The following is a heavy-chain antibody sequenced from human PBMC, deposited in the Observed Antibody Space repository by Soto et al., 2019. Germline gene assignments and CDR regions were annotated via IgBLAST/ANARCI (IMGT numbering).Heavy chain of an antibody. Sequence: QVQLVQSGAEVKKPGSSVKVSCKASGGTFSSYAISWVRQAPGQGLEWMGGIIPIFGTAKYAQKFQGRVTITADKSTSTAYMELSSLRSADTAVYYCANVVEYSYGFEYWGQGTLVTVSS. D-gene: IGHD5-18*01. J-gene: IGHJ4*02. V-gene: IGHV1-69*06. CDR3: ANVVEYSYGFEY. CDR2: IIPIFGTA. CDR1: GGTFSSYA.